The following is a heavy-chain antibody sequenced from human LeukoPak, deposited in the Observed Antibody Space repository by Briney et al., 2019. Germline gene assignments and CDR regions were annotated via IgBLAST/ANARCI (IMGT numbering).Heavy chain of an antibody. Sequence: ASVKVSCKASGYAFSSYGVTWVRQAPRQGLEWMGWISAYNGDTKYAQNFQGRITMTTDTSTSTAYMQLRSLRSDDTAVYYCARDHSSSCQLLDYWGQGTLVTVSS. J-gene: IGHJ4*02. V-gene: IGHV1-18*01. D-gene: IGHD6-13*01. CDR3: ARDHSSSCQLLDY. CDR1: GYAFSSYG. CDR2: ISAYNGDT.